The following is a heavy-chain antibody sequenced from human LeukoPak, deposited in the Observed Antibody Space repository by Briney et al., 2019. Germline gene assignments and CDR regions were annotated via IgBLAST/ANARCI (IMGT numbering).Heavy chain of an antibody. V-gene: IGHV3-33*01. D-gene: IGHD3-22*01. J-gene: IGHJ4*02. Sequence: GGSLRLSCAASGFTFSSYGMHWVRQAPGKGLEWVAVIWYDGSNKYYADSVKGRFTISGDNSKNTLYLQMNSLRAEDTAVYYCARSDYYDSSGYRFDYWGQGTLVTVSS. CDR1: GFTFSSYG. CDR2: IWYDGSNK. CDR3: ARSDYYDSSGYRFDY.